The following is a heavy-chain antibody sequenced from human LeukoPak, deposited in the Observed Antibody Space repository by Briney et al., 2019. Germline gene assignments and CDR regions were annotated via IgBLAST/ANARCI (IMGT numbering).Heavy chain of an antibody. D-gene: IGHD3-22*01. J-gene: IGHJ5*02. CDR2: ISSDGSIT. V-gene: IGHV3-74*01. CDR3: ARDYYDRSGYRNWFDP. CDR1: GFTFNNYW. Sequence: PGGSLRLSCAASGFTFNNYWMHWVRHAPGKGLVWVSYISSDGSITSYADSVKGRFTISRDNAKNTLYLQMNSLRAEDTALYYCARDYYDRSGYRNWFDPWGQGTLVTVSS.